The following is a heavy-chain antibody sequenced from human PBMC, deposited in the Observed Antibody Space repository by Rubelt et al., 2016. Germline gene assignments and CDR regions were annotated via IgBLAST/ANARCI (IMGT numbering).Heavy chain of an antibody. D-gene: IGHD5-18*01. CDR2: INPSIGKT. Sequence: QVQLVQSGAEVKKPGASVKVSCKASGYTFTVYYMHWVRQAPGQGLEWMGIINPSIGKTNYAQKFQGRVTMTRDTSTSTVYMELSSLTSEDTAVYYCARGGSSYGDFDYWGQGTRVTVAS. CDR3: ARGGSSYGDFDY. V-gene: IGHV1-46*01. CDR1: GYTFTVYY. J-gene: IGHJ4*02.